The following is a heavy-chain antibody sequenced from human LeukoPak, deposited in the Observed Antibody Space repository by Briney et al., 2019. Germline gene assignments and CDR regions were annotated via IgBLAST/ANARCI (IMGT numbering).Heavy chain of an antibody. CDR3: ARVLGTIHWFDP. Sequence: ASVKVSCKASGYSFTGLYIHWLRQAPGQGLEWMGWINPNSGGTSYAQKFQGRVTMTRGTSINTVYMELSSLRSDDTAVYYCARVLGTIHWFDPWGQGTLVTVSS. CDR2: INPNSGGT. D-gene: IGHD3-3*01. J-gene: IGHJ5*02. V-gene: IGHV1-2*02. CDR1: GYSFTGLY.